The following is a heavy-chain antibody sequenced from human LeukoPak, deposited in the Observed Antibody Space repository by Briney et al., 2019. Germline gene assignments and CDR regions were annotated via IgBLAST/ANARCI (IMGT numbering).Heavy chain of an antibody. J-gene: IGHJ6*04. CDR1: GYTFTTYG. CDR2: ISAYNGNT. Sequence: ASVKVSCKASGYTFTTYGISWVRQAPGQGLEWMGWISAYNGNTNYAQKLQGRVTMTTDTSTSTAYMELSSLRSEDTAVYYCASATLRCSGGSFYEMDVWGKGTTVTVSS. V-gene: IGHV1-18*01. D-gene: IGHD2-15*01. CDR3: ASATLRCSGGSFYEMDV.